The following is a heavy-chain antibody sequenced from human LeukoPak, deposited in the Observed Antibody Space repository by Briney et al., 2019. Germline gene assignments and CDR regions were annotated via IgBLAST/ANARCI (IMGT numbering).Heavy chain of an antibody. CDR3: ARFSGPGMQHYYYYMDV. CDR2: IFSGGTT. V-gene: IGHV3-53*01. Sequence: GESLRLSCAASGFSVSMKYMTWVRQAPGKGLEWASVIFSGGTTYYADSVKGRFTVSRDNSKNMMYPQMNSLRAEDAAVYYCARFSGPGMQHYYYYMDVWGTGTTVTVSS. D-gene: IGHD3-10*01. J-gene: IGHJ6*03. CDR1: GFSVSMKY.